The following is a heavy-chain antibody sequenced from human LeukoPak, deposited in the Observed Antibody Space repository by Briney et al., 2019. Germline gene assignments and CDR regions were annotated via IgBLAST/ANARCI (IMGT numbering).Heavy chain of an antibody. Sequence: SETLSLTCAVYGGSFSGYYWSWIRQPPGNGLEWIGEINHSGSTNYNPSLKSRVTISVDTSKNQFSLKLSSVTAADTAVYYCARDTIFRFDPWGQGTLVTVSS. CDR2: INHSGST. V-gene: IGHV4-34*01. J-gene: IGHJ5*02. D-gene: IGHD3-3*01. CDR1: GGSFSGYY. CDR3: ARDTIFRFDP.